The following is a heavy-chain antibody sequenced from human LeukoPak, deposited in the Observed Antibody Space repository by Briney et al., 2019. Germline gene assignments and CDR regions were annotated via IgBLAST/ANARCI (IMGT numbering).Heavy chain of an antibody. Sequence: SETLSLTCTVSGGSISSSSYYWGWIRQPPGKGLEWIGSIYYSGSTYYNPSLKSRVTISVDASKNQFSLKLSSVTAADTAVYYCARHYYDSSGPHYKYGMDVWGQGTTVTVSS. CDR1: GGSISSSSYY. J-gene: IGHJ6*02. CDR3: ARHYYDSSGPHYKYGMDV. V-gene: IGHV4-39*01. D-gene: IGHD3-22*01. CDR2: IYYSGST.